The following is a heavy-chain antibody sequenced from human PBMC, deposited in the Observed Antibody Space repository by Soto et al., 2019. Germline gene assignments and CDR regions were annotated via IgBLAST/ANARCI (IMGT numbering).Heavy chain of an antibody. V-gene: IGHV4-59*01. J-gene: IGHJ3*02. D-gene: IGHD6-19*01. CDR3: AREGLAVALFDI. Sequence: SETLSLTCTVSGGSISSYYWSRIRQPPGKGLEWIGYTYYSGSTNYNPSLKSRVTISVDTSKNQFSLKLSSVTAADTAVYYCAREGLAVALFDIWGQGTMVTVS. CDR1: GGSISSYY. CDR2: TYYSGST.